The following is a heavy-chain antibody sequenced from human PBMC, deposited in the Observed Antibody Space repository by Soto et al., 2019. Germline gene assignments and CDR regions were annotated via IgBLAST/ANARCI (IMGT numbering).Heavy chain of an antibody. D-gene: IGHD3-22*01. Sequence: QVQLVQSGAVVKKPGASVKVSCKASGYTFTSYGISWVRQAPGQGLEWMGWISAYNGNTNYAQKLQGRVTMTTDTSTSTAYMELRSLRSDDTAVYYCASALEYYDSSGYYGGWFDPWGQGTLVTVSS. V-gene: IGHV1-18*01. CDR2: ISAYNGNT. CDR1: GYTFTSYG. J-gene: IGHJ5*02. CDR3: ASALEYYDSSGYYGGWFDP.